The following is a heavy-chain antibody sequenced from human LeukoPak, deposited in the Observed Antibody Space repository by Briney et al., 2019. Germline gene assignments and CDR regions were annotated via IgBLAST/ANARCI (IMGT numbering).Heavy chain of an antibody. CDR2: ISHSGST. D-gene: IGHD4-17*01. V-gene: IGHV4-38-2*02. CDR1: GYSISNDYY. CDR3: AGISTGFCFRH. J-gene: IGHJ1*01. Sequence: SSESLSLTCSVSGYSISNDYYWGWIRQSPEKGLEWLGSISHSGSTYYNPSLRSRVTISRDMPKNQFSLELNSVTAADTAVYYCAGISTGFCFRHWGQGTLVTVSS.